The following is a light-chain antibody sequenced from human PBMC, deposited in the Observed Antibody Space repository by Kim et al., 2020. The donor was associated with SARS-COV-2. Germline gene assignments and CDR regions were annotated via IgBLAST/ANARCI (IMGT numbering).Light chain of an antibody. J-gene: IGKJ2*02. CDR2: DAS. CDR1: QSVAGKY. CDR3: QQYGTSPCT. Sequence: IVLTQSPGTLSLSPGETATLSCRASQSVAGKYLAWYQQKPGQPPRLLIFDASTRATGISDRFSGSGSGTDFSLTISRLEPEDFAVYYCQQYGTSPCTFGQGTKLEI. V-gene: IGKV3-20*01.